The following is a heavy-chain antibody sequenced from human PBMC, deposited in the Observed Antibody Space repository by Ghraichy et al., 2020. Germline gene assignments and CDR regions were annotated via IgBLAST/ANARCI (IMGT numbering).Heavy chain of an antibody. D-gene: IGHD1-26*01. CDR3: AGLLRGSGSFYFDS. Sequence: GGSLRLSCAASGFTFSSYSINWVRQAPGKGLEWVSSISSVSTYIFYADSVKGRFTISRDNAKNSLYLQMNSLRAEDTAVYYCAGLLRGSGSFYFDSWGQGTLVTVSS. CDR1: GFTFSSYS. J-gene: IGHJ4*02. CDR2: ISSVSTYI. V-gene: IGHV3-21*01.